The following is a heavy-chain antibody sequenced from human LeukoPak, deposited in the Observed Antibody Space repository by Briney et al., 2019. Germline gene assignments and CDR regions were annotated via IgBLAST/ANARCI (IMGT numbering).Heavy chain of an antibody. CDR3: ARSYGDINWFDP. J-gene: IGHJ5*02. CDR1: GGSFSGYY. V-gene: IGHV4-59*06. CDR2: IYYSGST. Sequence: SETLSLTCAVYGGSFSGYYWSWIRQPPGKGLEWMGYIYYSGSTYYNPSLKSRVTISLDTSKNQLSLKLSSVTAADTAAYYCARSYGDINWFDPWGQGTLVTVSS. D-gene: IGHD4-17*01.